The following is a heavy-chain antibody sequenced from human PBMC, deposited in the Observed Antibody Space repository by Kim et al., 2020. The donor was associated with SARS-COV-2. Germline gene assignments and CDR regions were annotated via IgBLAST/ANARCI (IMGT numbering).Heavy chain of an antibody. Sequence: GGSLRLSCAASGFTFSDSPMHWVRQASGKGLEWVGRIRTKVYSYATSYVVSVKGRFTISRDDSKSTAYLQMNSLKTEDTAVYYCTRIPGYSSRFWDAFDIWGQGTKVTVSS. CDR2: IRTKVYSYAT. CDR1: GFTFSDSP. J-gene: IGHJ3*02. CDR3: TRIPGYSSRFWDAFDI. V-gene: IGHV3-73*01. D-gene: IGHD6-13*01.